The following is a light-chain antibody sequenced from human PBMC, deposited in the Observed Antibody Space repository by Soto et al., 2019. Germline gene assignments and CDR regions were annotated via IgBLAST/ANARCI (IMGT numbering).Light chain of an antibody. CDR2: GAS. Sequence: DIQMTQSPPSLSASVGDRVTITCRASQDVSNDLGWFQQKPGKAPKRLIFGASNLESGVPSRFSGNGSGTEFILTITSRQHDDVSTCYCLQHTYIWSFGQWTQVHIK. J-gene: IGKJ1*01. CDR1: QDVSND. CDR3: LQHTYIWS. V-gene: IGKV1-17*01.